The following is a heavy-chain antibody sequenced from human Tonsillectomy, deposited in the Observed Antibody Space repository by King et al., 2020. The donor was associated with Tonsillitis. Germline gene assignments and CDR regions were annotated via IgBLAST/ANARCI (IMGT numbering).Heavy chain of an antibody. CDR3: ARVIVGAPIYYCMDV. CDR1: GGSISSSNW. J-gene: IGHJ6*03. D-gene: IGHD1-26*01. CDR2: IYHSGST. Sequence: VQLQESGPGLVKPSGTLSLTCAVSGGSISSSNWWSWVRQPPGKGLEWIGEIYHSGSTNYNPSLKSRVTISVDKSKNQFSLKLSSLTAADTAVYYCARVIVGAPIYYCMDVWGKGTTVTVSS. V-gene: IGHV4-4*02.